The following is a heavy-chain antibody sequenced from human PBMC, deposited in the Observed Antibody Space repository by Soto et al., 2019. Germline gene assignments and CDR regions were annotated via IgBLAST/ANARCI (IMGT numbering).Heavy chain of an antibody. J-gene: IGHJ6*02. CDR2: IYYSGST. CDR1: GGSISSGGYY. V-gene: IGHV4-31*03. D-gene: IGHD2-2*01. Sequence: SETLSLTCTVSGGSISSGGYYWSWIRQHPGKGLEWIGYIYYSGSTYYNPSLKSRVTISVDTSKNQFSLKLSSVTAADTAVYYCARGGCSSTSCYAQGVYYGMDVWGQGTTVTVSS. CDR3: ARGGCSSTSCYAQGVYYGMDV.